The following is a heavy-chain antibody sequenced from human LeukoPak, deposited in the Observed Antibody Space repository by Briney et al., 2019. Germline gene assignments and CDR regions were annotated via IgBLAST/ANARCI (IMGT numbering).Heavy chain of an antibody. Sequence: GGSLRLSCAASGFTFSNYGMSWVRQAPGKGLEWVSTISGSGNATYNAGSVKGRFTTSRDNSNNTLYLQMNSLRAEDTAVYYCAKTEAPAAIRAGSDYWGQGTLVTVSS. CDR3: AKTEAPAAIRAGSDY. D-gene: IGHD2-2*02. J-gene: IGHJ4*02. CDR2: ISGSGNAT. CDR1: GFTFSNYG. V-gene: IGHV3-23*01.